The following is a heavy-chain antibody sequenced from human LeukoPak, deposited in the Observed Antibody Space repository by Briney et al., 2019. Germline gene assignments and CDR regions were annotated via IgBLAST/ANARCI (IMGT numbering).Heavy chain of an antibody. CDR2: ISSSSYI. D-gene: IGHD5-18*01. CDR3: ARGGGYSYGSGY. Sequence: PGGSLRLSCAASGFTFSSYSMNWVRQAPGKGLEWVSSISSSSYIYYADSVKGRFTISRDNAKNSLYLQMNSLRAEDTAVYYCARGGGYSYGSGYWGQGTLVTVSS. V-gene: IGHV3-21*01. J-gene: IGHJ4*02. CDR1: GFTFSSYS.